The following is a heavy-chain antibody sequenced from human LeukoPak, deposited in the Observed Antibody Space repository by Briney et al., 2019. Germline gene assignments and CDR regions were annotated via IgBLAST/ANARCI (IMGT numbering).Heavy chain of an antibody. J-gene: IGHJ6*03. Sequence: EGSLRLSCAASGFTSSSYEMNWVRQAPGKGLEWVSYISSSGSTIYYADSVKGRFTISRDNAKNSLYLQMNSLRAEDTAVYYCARGDSSSDYYYYMDVWGKGTTVTVSS. CDR1: GFTSSSYE. D-gene: IGHD6-6*01. V-gene: IGHV3-48*03. CDR2: ISSSGSTI. CDR3: ARGDSSSDYYYYMDV.